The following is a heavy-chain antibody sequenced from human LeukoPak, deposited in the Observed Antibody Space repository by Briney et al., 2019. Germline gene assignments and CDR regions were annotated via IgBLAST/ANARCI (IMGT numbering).Heavy chain of an antibody. Sequence: TGGSLRLSCAASGFTFSSYTMNWVRQPPGKGLEWIGSIYYSGSTYYNPSLKSRVTISVDTSKNQFSLKLSSVTAADTAVYYCAARNYYGSVDVWGKGTTVTVSS. J-gene: IGHJ6*04. CDR3: AARNYYGSVDV. CDR2: IYYSGST. CDR1: GFTFSSYT. V-gene: IGHV4-39*07. D-gene: IGHD3-10*01.